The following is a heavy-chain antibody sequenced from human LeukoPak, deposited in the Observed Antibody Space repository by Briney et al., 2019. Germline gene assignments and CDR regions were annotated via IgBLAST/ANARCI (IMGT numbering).Heavy chain of an antibody. CDR2: VYYTGNT. J-gene: IGHJ4*02. CDR3: ARQGPLTTAVTTRTNPFDY. D-gene: IGHD4-11*01. CDR1: GGSISSSSYY. Sequence: SKTLSLTCTVSGGSISSSSYYWGWIRQPPGKGLGWIGSVYYTGNTYYNPSLKSRVTISVDTSKNQFSLKLNSVTAADTAVYYCARQGPLTTAVTTRTNPFDYWGQGTLVTVSS. V-gene: IGHV4-39*01.